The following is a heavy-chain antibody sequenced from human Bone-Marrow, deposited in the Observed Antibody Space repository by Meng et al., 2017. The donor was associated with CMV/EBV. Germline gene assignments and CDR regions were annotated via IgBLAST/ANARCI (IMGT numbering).Heavy chain of an antibody. Sequence: SVKVSCKASGGTFSSYAISWVRQAPGQGLEWMGGIIPIFGTANYAQKFQGRVTITTDESTGTAYMELSSLRSEDTAVYYCARDGTGERYYYYGMDVWGQGTTVTVSS. D-gene: IGHD7-27*01. CDR3: ARDGTGERYYYYGMDV. CDR2: IIPIFGTA. V-gene: IGHV1-69*05. J-gene: IGHJ6*02. CDR1: GGTFSSYA.